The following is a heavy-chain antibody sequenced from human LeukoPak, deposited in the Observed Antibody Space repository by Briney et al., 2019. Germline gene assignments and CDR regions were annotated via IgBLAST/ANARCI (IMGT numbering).Heavy chain of an antibody. Sequence: GESLKISCKGSGYSFTNYWIGWVRQMPGKGLEWMGIIYPGDSDTRYSPSFQGQVTISADKSISTAYLQWSSLKASDTAMYYCARPYCSSTSCQYYFDYWGQGTLVTVSS. CDR3: ARPYCSSTSCQYYFDY. CDR1: GYSFTNYW. J-gene: IGHJ4*02. V-gene: IGHV5-51*01. CDR2: IYPGDSDT. D-gene: IGHD2-2*01.